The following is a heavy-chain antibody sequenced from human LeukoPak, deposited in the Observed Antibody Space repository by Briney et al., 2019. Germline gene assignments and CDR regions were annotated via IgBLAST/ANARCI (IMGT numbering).Heavy chain of an antibody. D-gene: IGHD2-15*01. J-gene: IGHJ4*02. Sequence: PGGSLRLSWAASGFTLSSYSMNWVRPAPGNGLEWVSYIISSSSTKYCDDSVEGRFKISRDNAKNSLNLQLNSVRAEDRAVYYCASNLLPDDYWGQGTLVTVSS. CDR1: GFTLSSYS. CDR2: IISSSSTK. CDR3: ASNLLPDDY. V-gene: IGHV3-48*01.